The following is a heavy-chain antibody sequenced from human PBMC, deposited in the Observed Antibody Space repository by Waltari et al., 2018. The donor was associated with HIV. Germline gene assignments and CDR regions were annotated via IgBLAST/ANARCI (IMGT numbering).Heavy chain of an antibody. CDR3: AREALYDSRGYYFDY. J-gene: IGHJ4*02. D-gene: IGHD3-22*01. V-gene: IGHV3-7*01. CDR1: GFTFNKYW. CDR2: IKQDESEK. Sequence: EVQLVESGGGLVQPGGSLRLSCAASGFTFNKYWMTWVRQAPGKGLEWVANIKQDESEKYYVDSLKGRFTISRDNAKNSLFLQMNSLRVEDTAVYYCAREALYDSRGYYFDYWGQGTLVTVSS.